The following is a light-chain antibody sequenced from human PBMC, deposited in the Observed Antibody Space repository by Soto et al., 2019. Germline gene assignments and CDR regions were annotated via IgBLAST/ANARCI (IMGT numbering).Light chain of an antibody. J-gene: IGLJ2*01. CDR2: SNN. V-gene: IGLV1-44*01. CDR3: AAWDDSLNGHVV. Sequence: QSVLTQPPSASWTPGQRVTISCAGSSSNIGSNTVNWYQQLPGTAPKLLIYSNNQRPSGVPDRFSGSKSGTSASLAISGLQSEDEADYYCAAWDDSLNGHVVFGGGTKLTV. CDR1: SSNIGSNT.